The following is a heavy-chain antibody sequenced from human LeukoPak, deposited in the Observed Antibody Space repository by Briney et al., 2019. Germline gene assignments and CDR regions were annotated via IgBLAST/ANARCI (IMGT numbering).Heavy chain of an antibody. D-gene: IGHD3-9*01. Sequence: GASLRLSCAASGFTFSNYAMSWVRQAPGKGLEWVSAITGSGGNTYYADSVKGRFTISRDNSKNTVFLQMNSLGAEDTAVYYCAKWGDYDVLTGYYVSDYWGQGTLVTVSS. V-gene: IGHV3-23*01. CDR3: AKWGDYDVLTGYYVSDY. CDR1: GFTFSNYA. J-gene: IGHJ4*02. CDR2: ITGSGGNT.